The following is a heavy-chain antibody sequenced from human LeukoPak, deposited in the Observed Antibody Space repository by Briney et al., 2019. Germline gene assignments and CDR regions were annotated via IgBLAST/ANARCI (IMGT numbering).Heavy chain of an antibody. D-gene: IGHD6-19*01. J-gene: IGHJ4*02. V-gene: IGHV3-48*03. CDR3: ARGSYSSGYYFDY. Sequence: QPGGSLRLSCAASGFTFSSYEMNWVRQAPGKGLEWLSYISSSGTTKYYADSVKGRFTISRDNAKNSLYLQMNSLRAEDTAVYYCARGSYSSGYYFDYWGQGTLVTVSS. CDR1: GFTFSSYE. CDR2: ISSSGTTK.